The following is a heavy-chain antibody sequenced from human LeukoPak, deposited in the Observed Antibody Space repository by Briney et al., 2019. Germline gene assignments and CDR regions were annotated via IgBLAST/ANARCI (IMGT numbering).Heavy chain of an antibody. V-gene: IGHV3-73*01. CDR2: IRDKANSYAT. CDR3: TCGSGWYSPDY. CDR1: GFMFSDSV. J-gene: IGHJ4*02. D-gene: IGHD6-19*01. Sequence: GESLKLSCAASGFMFSDSVMHWVRQASGKGLEWVGRIRDKANSYATVYGASVKGRFTISRDDSKNTAYLQMNSLKTKDTAVYYCTCGSGWYSPDYWGQGTLVTVSS.